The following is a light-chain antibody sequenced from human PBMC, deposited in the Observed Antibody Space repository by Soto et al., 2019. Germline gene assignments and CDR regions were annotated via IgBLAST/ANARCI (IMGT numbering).Light chain of an antibody. V-gene: IGKV3-20*01. Sequence: EIVLTQYPGNLSLSPGERATLSCRASQSVSSSYLAWYQQKPGQAPRLLIYGASSRATGIPDRFSGSGSGTDFTLTISRLEPEDFAVYYCQQYGSSPQTFGQGTKVEIK. CDR1: QSVSSSY. CDR3: QQYGSSPQT. J-gene: IGKJ1*01. CDR2: GAS.